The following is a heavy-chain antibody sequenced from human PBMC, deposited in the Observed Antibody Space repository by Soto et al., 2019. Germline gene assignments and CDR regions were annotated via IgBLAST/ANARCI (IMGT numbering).Heavy chain of an antibody. V-gene: IGHV1-18*01. J-gene: IGHJ4*02. CDR2: ISAYNGNT. Sequence: QVQLVQSGAEVKKPGASVKVSCKASGYTFSSYFISWVRQAPGQGLEWMGWISAYNGNTNYAQNLQGRVNMTTDTSTSTAYVEVRSLRADDTAVYYCASDLPPVDYCGQGPLVTVSS. CDR1: GYTFSSYF. CDR3: ASDLPPVDY.